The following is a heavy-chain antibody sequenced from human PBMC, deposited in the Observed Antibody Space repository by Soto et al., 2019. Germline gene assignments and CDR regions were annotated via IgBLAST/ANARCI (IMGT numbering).Heavy chain of an antibody. CDR3: ARVDNSGFDY. J-gene: IGHJ4*02. D-gene: IGHD3-22*01. V-gene: IGHV1-46*01. CDR1: GYTFTSYY. Sequence: QVQMVQSGAEVRKPGASVKVSCKASGYTFTSYYIHWVRQAPGQGLEWMGIISPSGGSTSYAQKFQGRVNMSRDTSTSTVYMELSSLRSEDTAVYYCARVDNSGFDYWGQGTLVTVSS. CDR2: ISPSGGST.